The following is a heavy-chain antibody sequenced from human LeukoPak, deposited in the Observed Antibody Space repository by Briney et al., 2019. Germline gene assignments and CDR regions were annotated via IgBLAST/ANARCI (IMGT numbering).Heavy chain of an antibody. D-gene: IGHD7-27*01. CDR1: AYTFTSFD. J-gene: IGHJ4*02. CDR2: MKSNNGHT. Sequence: ASVKVSCKASAYTFTSFDFNWVRQATGQGLEWMGWMKSNNGHTGYAQKFQGRVTMTRDTSISTAYMELSSLTFEDTAVYYCARGPPNWGMVGYWGQGTLVTVSS. V-gene: IGHV1-8*01. CDR3: ARGPPNWGMVGY.